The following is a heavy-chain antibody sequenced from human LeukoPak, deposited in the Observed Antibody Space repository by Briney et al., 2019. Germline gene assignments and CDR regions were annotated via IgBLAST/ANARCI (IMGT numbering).Heavy chain of an antibody. CDR2: INHSGST. D-gene: IGHD3-16*02. CDR3: ARTVSTLYYDYVWGSYRYHRYFDY. Sequence: PSETLSLTCAVYGGSFSGYYWSWIRQPPGKGLEWIGEINHSGSTNYNPSLKSRVTISVDTSKNQFSLKLSSVTAADTAVYYCARTVSTLYYDYVWGSYRYHRYFDYWGQGTLVTVSS. CDR1: GGSFSGYY. J-gene: IGHJ4*02. V-gene: IGHV4-34*01.